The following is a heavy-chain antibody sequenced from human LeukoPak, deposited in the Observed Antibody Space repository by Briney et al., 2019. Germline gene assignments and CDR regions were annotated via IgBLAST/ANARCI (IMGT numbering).Heavy chain of an antibody. J-gene: IGHJ6*02. V-gene: IGHV1-8*01. Sequence: ASVKVSCKASGYTFTSYDINWVRQATGQGLEWMGWMNPNSDNTGYAQKFQGRVTMTRNTSISTAYMELSSLRSEDTAVYYCAREGGYSYGYYYYGMDVWGQGTTVTVSS. D-gene: IGHD5-18*01. CDR3: AREGGYSYGYYYYGMDV. CDR2: MNPNSDNT. CDR1: GYTFTSYD.